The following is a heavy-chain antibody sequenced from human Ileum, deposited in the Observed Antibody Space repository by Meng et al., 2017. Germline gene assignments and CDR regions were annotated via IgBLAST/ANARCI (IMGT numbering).Heavy chain of an antibody. D-gene: IGHD6-6*01. J-gene: IGHJ5*02. CDR1: GFSLNTVGVG. CDR2: IYWDDEY. V-gene: IGHV2-5*02. CDR3: VHRLVAAQHWFDP. Sequence: QSTLKESGPTLGEPTDTLSLTCTFSGFSLNTVGVGVGWIRPPPGKALEWLALIYWDDEYRYSPSLRSRLTITKDTSRNQVVLRMTNVAPVDAGTYYCVHRLVAAQHWFDPWGQGTLVTVSS.